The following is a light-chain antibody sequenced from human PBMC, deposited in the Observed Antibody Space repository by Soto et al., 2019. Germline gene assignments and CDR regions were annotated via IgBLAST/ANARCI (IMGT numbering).Light chain of an antibody. CDR3: LQDYNYPWT. Sequence: AIQMTQSPSSLSASVGDRVTITCRASQGIRNDLGWYQQKPGKAPKLLIYAASSLQSGVPSRFSGSGSVTDFTLTISSLQPEDFANYYCLQDYNYPWTFGQGIKVEIK. V-gene: IGKV1-6*01. CDR1: QGIRND. J-gene: IGKJ1*01. CDR2: AAS.